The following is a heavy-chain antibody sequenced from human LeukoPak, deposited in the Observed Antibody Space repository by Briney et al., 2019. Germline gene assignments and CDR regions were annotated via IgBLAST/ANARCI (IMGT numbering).Heavy chain of an antibody. D-gene: IGHD3-10*01. CDR3: ASHTYYYGSGHYYYYYMDV. V-gene: IGHV5-51*01. J-gene: IGHJ6*03. CDR2: IYPGDSDT. Sequence: GESLKISCKGSGYSFTSYWIGWVRQMPGKGLEWTGIIYPGDSDTRYSPSFQGQVTISADKSISTAYLQWSSLKASDTAMYYCASHTYYYGSGHYYYYYMDVWGKGTTVTVSS. CDR1: GYSFTSYW.